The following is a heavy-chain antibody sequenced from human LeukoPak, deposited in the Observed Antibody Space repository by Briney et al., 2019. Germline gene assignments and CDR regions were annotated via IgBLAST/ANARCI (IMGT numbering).Heavy chain of an antibody. CDR1: GFTFSDYY. J-gene: IGHJ3*02. D-gene: IGHD5-12*01. V-gene: IGHV3-11*04. CDR2: ITSSGSAI. Sequence: GGSLRLSCAASGFTFSDYYMNWVRQAPGKGLEWVSYITSSGSAIYDADSVKGRFTVSRDNAKNSVYLQMNSLRADDTAVYYCARGVYSGYDFNAFDIWGRGTMVTVSS. CDR3: ARGVYSGYDFNAFDI.